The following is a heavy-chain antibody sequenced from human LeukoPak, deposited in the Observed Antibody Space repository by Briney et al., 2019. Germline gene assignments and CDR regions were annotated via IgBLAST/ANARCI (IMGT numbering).Heavy chain of an antibody. J-gene: IGHJ5*02. CDR2: IYYSGST. V-gene: IGHV4-31*03. D-gene: IGHD3-9*01. CDR3: ARDYGILNWFDP. Sequence: SETLSLTCTVSGGSISSGGYYWSWIRQHPGKGLEWIGYIYYSGSTYYSPSLKSRVTISVDTSKNQFSLKLSSVTAADTAVYYCARDYGILNWFDPWGQGTLVTVSS. CDR1: GGSISSGGYY.